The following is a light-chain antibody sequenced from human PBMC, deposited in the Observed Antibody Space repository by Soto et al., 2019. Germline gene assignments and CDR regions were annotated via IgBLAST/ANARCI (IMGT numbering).Light chain of an antibody. CDR2: GAS. Sequence: EIVLTQSPATLSVSPGERATLSCRASESISSNLAWYQQRPGQIPRLLIYGASTRAAGIPAGFSGSGSGTEFTLTISSLQSEDFAVYYCQQYNNWPPYTFGQGTKLEIK. CDR3: QQYNNWPPYT. V-gene: IGKV3-15*01. CDR1: ESISSN. J-gene: IGKJ2*01.